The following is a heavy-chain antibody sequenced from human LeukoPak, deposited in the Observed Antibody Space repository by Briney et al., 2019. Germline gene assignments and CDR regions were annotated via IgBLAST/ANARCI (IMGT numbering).Heavy chain of an antibody. V-gene: IGHV4-38-2*02. D-gene: IGHD3-10*01. CDR2: IYHSGST. CDR1: GGSISGYY. CDR3: AREGGLWFGEYTDY. J-gene: IGHJ4*02. Sequence: SETLSLTCTVSGGSISGYYWGWIRQPPGKGLEWIGSIYHSGSTYYNPSLKSRVTISVDTSKNQFSLKLSSVTAADTAVYYCAREGGLWFGEYTDYWGQGTLVTVSS.